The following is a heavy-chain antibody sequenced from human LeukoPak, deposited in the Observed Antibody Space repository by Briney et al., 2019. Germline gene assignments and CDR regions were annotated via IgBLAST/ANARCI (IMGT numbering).Heavy chain of an antibody. J-gene: IGHJ4*02. D-gene: IGHD1-26*01. CDR2: LSTSSSYI. CDR1: GFTFSSYS. Sequence: PGGSLRLSCAASGFTFSSYSMNWVRQAPGKGLEWVSSLSTSSSYIYYADSVKGRFTVSRHNAKNSLYLQMNSLRAEDTAVYYCARDDGSHSRSPGFDSWGQGTLVTVSS. CDR3: ARDDGSHSRSPGFDS. V-gene: IGHV3-21*01.